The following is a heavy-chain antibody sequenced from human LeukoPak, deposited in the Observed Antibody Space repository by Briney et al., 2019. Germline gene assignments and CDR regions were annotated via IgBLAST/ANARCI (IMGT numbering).Heavy chain of an antibody. J-gene: IGHJ4*02. D-gene: IGHD6-13*01. CDR3: AKDHGSSDWYYFDY. V-gene: IGHV3-23*01. CDR1: GFTFSSYG. Sequence: GGSLRLSCAASGFTFSSYGMSWVRQAPGKGLEWVSVISGRGGSTYYADSVKGRFTIPRDNSKNTLYLQMNTLRADDTAVYYCAKDHGSSDWYYFDYWGQGTLVTVSS. CDR2: ISGRGGST.